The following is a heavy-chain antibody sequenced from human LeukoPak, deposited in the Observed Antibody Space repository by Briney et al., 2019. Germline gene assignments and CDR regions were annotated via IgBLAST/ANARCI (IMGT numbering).Heavy chain of an antibody. J-gene: IGHJ3*02. D-gene: IGHD6-6*01. CDR3: ARDLGPYSSSSGAFDI. CDR1: GGTFSSYA. Sequence: ASVKVSCKASGGTFSSYAISWGRQAPGQELEWMGGIIPIFGTANYAQKFQGRVTITADESTSTAYMELSSLRSEDTAVYYCARDLGPYSSSSGAFDIWGQGTMVTVSS. V-gene: IGHV1-69*01. CDR2: IIPIFGTA.